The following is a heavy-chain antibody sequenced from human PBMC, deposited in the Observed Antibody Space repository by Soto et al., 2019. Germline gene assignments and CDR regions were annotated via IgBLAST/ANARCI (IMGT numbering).Heavy chain of an antibody. D-gene: IGHD6-19*01. CDR3: ARASTGGWLDYYYYGMDV. CDR1: GYTFTSYD. J-gene: IGHJ6*02. CDR2: MNPNSGNT. V-gene: IGHV1-8*01. Sequence: ASVKVSCKASGYTFTSYDINWVRQATGQGLEWMGWMNPNSGNTGYAQKFQGRVTMTRNTSISTAYMELSSLRSEDTAVYYCARASTGGWLDYYYYGMDVWGQGTTVTVSS.